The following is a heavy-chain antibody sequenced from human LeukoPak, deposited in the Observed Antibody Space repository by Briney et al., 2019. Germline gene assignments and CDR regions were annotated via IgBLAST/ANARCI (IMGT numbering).Heavy chain of an antibody. CDR2: IGRDNGST. V-gene: IGHV1-18*01. J-gene: IGHJ4*02. D-gene: IGHD3-10*01. CDR1: GYTFTAYG. Sequence: ASVKVSCKASGYTFTAYGITWVRQAPGQGLEWVGWIGRDNGSTDYAQKVQGRITMTTETSTNTVYMELRSLRSDDTAVYYCAAPSMIRGAAYDYWGQGTLVSASS. CDR3: AAPSMIRGAAYDY.